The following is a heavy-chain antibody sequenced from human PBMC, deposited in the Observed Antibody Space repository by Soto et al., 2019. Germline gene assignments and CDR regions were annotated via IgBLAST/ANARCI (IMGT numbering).Heavy chain of an antibody. D-gene: IGHD6-19*01. V-gene: IGHV1-3*01. CDR3: ARGIAVAVHY. CDR1: GYTFTSYL. J-gene: IGHJ4*02. CDR2: INAGNGNT. Sequence: ASVKVSCKASGYTFTSYLLHWVRQAPGQRLEWMGWINAGNGNTKYSQKFQGRVTITRDTSASTVYMEMSSLTSEGTALYYCARGIAVAVHYWGQGTLVTVSS.